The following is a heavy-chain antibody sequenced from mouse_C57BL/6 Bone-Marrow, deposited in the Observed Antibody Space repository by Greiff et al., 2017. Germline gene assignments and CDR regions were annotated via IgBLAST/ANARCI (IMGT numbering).Heavy chain of an antibody. J-gene: IGHJ3*01. CDR3: AIPRDYGFAY. CDR2: IHPSDSDT. V-gene: IGHV1-74*01. D-gene: IGHD2-13*01. CDR1: GYTFTSYW. Sequence: QVQLQQPGAELVKPGASVTVSCTASGYTFTSYWMHWVQQRPGQGLEWIGRIHPSDSDTNYHQKFKGTATLPGDKASSTAYMQLSSLTSEDSAVYYCAIPRDYGFAYWGQGTLVTVSA.